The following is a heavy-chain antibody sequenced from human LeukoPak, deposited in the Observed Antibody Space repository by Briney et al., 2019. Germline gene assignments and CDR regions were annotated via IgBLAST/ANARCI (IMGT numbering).Heavy chain of an antibody. CDR2: IYSGGST. Sequence: PGGSLRLSCAASGFTVSSNYMSWVRQAPGKGLEWVSVIYSGGSTYYADSVKGRFTISRDNSKNTLYLQMNSLRAEDTAVYYCARGGYGGNSGGGWFDPWGQGTLVTVSS. CDR3: ARGGYGGNSGGGWFDP. J-gene: IGHJ5*02. D-gene: IGHD4-23*01. CDR1: GFTVSSNY. V-gene: IGHV3-66*01.